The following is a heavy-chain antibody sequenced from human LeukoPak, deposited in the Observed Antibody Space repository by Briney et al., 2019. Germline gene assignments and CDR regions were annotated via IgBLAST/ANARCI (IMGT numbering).Heavy chain of an antibody. D-gene: IGHD4-17*01. V-gene: IGHV1-69*06. Sequence: ASVKVSCKASGGTFSSYAISWVRQAPGQGLEWMGGIVPIFGTANYAQKFQGRVTITADKSTSTAYMELSSLRSEDTAVYYCARHTVTTGIDYWGQGTLVTVSS. CDR2: IVPIFGTA. J-gene: IGHJ4*02. CDR3: ARHTVTTGIDY. CDR1: GGTFSSYA.